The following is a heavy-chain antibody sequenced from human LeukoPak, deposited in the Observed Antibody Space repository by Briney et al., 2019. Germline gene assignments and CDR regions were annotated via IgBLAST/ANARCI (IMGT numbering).Heavy chain of an antibody. Sequence: SETLSLTCTVSGGSISSYYWSWIRQPPGKGLEWIGYIYYSGSTNYNPSLKSRVTISVDTSKNQFPLKLSSVTAADTAVYYCARLGMLIAAAGGGMDVWGQGTTVTVSS. CDR3: ARLGMLIAAAGGGMDV. J-gene: IGHJ6*02. CDR2: IYYSGST. CDR1: GGSISSYY. D-gene: IGHD6-13*01. V-gene: IGHV4-59*08.